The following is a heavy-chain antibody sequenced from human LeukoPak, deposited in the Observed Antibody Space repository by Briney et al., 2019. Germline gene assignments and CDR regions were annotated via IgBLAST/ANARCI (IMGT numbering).Heavy chain of an antibody. Sequence: SVKVSCKASGGTFSSYAISWVRQAPGQGLEWMGGIIPIFGTANYAQKFQGRVTITADESTSTAYMELSSLRAEDTAVYYCARARYGSGSYTGIRSDYWGQGTLVTVSS. CDR1: GGTFSSYA. CDR2: IIPIFGTA. D-gene: IGHD3-10*01. J-gene: IGHJ4*02. CDR3: ARARYGSGSYTGIRSDY. V-gene: IGHV1-69*13.